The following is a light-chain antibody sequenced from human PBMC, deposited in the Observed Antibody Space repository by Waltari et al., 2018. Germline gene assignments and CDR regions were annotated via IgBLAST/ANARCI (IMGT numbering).Light chain of an antibody. CDR3: QQYGASPT. V-gene: IGKV3-20*01. CDR1: QNVHNNY. J-gene: IGKJ4*01. CDR2: GAS. Sequence: ELVLTQSPGTLSLSPGDGASLSCRASQNVHNNYLAWYQQRPGQAPRLLIYGASSRATGIPDRFSGSGSGTDFTLSISRLEPEDFAVYYCQQYGASPTFGGGTKVEMK.